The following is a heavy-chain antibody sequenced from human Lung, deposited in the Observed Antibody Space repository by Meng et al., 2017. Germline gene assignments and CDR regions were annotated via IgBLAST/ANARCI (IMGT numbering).Heavy chain of an antibody. Sequence: EPGGGSIHTGGSLRPSCAAFGFTFRSYWLNWVRQAPGKGLVWVSRIRGDGGSIVYADSVKGRFTISRDNAKNTLFLQMNSLRAEDTAVYYCAREPGYFEYWGQGILVTVSS. CDR3: AREPGYFEY. CDR1: GFTFRSYW. CDR2: IRGDGGSI. J-gene: IGHJ4*02. V-gene: IGHV3-74*03.